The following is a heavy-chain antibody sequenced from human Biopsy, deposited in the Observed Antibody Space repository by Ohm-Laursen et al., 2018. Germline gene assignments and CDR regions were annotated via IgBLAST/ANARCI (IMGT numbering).Heavy chain of an antibody. CDR3: ARRPYGGTRYWYFDL. CDR1: GGSVSSGGFY. Sequence: TLSLTCTVSGGSVSSGGFYWSWIRQHPGKGLEWIRYIYYGGTTYYNPSLKSLVTISVDTSKNQFSLKLNSVTAADTAVYYCARRPYGGTRYWYFDLWGRGTLVTVSS. J-gene: IGHJ2*01. CDR2: IYYGGTT. V-gene: IGHV4-31*01. D-gene: IGHD4-23*01.